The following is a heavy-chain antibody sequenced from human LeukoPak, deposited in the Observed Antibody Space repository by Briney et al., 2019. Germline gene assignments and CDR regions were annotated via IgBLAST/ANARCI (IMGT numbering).Heavy chain of an antibody. J-gene: IGHJ4*02. CDR3: AHRRTYVFSVDY. V-gene: IGHV2-5*01. CDR2: IYWNDDK. CDR1: GFSLSTSGVG. Sequence: SGPTLVKPTQTLTLTCTFSGFSLSTSGVGVGWIRQPPGKALEWLALIYWNDDKRYSPSLKSRLTITKDTSKNQVVLTMTNMDPVDTATYYCAHRRTYVFSVDYWGQGTLVTVSS. D-gene: IGHD3-3*01.